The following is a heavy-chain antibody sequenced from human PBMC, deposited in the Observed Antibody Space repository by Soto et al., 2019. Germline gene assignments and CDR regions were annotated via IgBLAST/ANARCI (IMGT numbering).Heavy chain of an antibody. D-gene: IGHD2-21*02. V-gene: IGHV3-74*01. Sequence: EVQLVESGGGLVQPGGSLRLSCAASGFTFSSYWMHWVRQAPGTGLVWVSRINSDGSSTRYADSVKSRFTISRDNAKNTLYLQMNSLRAEDTAVYYCARPRAYCGGDCPDSWGQGTLVTVSS. J-gene: IGHJ4*02. CDR3: ARPRAYCGGDCPDS. CDR1: GFTFSSYW. CDR2: INSDGSST.